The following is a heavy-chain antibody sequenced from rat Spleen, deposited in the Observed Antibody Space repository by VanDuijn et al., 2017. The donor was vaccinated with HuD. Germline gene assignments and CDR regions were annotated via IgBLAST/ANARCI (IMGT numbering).Heavy chain of an antibody. V-gene: IGHV5-22*01. CDR1: GFTFSDYY. Sequence: EVQLVESGGGLVQPGRSLKLSCAASGFTFSDYYMAWVRQAPKKGLEWVASISYEGSSIYYGDSVKGRFTISRDNAKSILYLQVDSLRSDDTATYYCVRSGSDISQYCDHWGQGVIVTVSS. CDR3: VRSGSDISQYCDH. J-gene: IGHJ2*01. CDR2: ISYEGSSI. D-gene: IGHD1-2*01.